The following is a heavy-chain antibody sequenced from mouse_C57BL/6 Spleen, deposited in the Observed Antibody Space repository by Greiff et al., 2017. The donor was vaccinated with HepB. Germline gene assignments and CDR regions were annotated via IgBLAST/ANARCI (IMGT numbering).Heavy chain of an antibody. Sequence: QVQLQQSGAELARPGASVKLSCKASGYTFTSYGISWVKQRTGQGLEWIGEIYPRSGNTYYNEKFKGKATLTADKSSSTAYKELRSLTSEDSAVYFCARFDYDGGWFAYWGQGTLVTVSA. D-gene: IGHD2-4*01. CDR1: GYTFTSYG. CDR3: ARFDYDGGWFAY. J-gene: IGHJ3*01. V-gene: IGHV1-81*01. CDR2: IYPRSGNT.